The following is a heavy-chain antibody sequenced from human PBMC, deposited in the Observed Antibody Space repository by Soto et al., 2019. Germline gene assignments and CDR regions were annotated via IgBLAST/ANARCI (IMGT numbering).Heavy chain of an antibody. V-gene: IGHV4-34*01. CDR3: ATSLWFGTQVEL. Sequence: QVQLQQWGAGLLKPSETLSLSCAVYGGYFNDNYYTWFRQPPGKGLEWIGEISRSGTTKYIPCLKSRASISFDTSKPQVSLKVTSVTAAYTAVYYCATSLWFGTQVELWGQGALVTVSS. CDR2: ISRSGTT. CDR1: GGYFNDNY. J-gene: IGHJ5*02. D-gene: IGHD3-10*01.